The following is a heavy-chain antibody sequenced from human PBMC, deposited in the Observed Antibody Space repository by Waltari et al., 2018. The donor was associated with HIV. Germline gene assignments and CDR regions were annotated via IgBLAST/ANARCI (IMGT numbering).Heavy chain of an antibody. Sequence: QVQLQESGPGLVKPSETLSLICTVSGGSMNNYYWNWIRQPPGKALEGIGSIYNRGSTNYNPSLKGRVAISVDTSKKQFYLNLRSVTAADTAVYFCAREGNYYGYEDWGQGTLVTVSS. V-gene: IGHV4-59*01. CDR2: IYNRGST. J-gene: IGHJ4*02. CDR1: GGSMNNYY. CDR3: AREGNYYGYED. D-gene: IGHD3-16*01.